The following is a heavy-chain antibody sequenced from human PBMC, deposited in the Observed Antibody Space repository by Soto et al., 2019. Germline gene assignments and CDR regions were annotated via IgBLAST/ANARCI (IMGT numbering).Heavy chain of an antibody. J-gene: IGHJ3*02. CDR1: GYSFTSYW. Sequence: PGESLKISCKVSGYSFTSYWIGWVRQMPGKGLEWMGIIYPGDSDTRYSPSFQGQVTISADKSISTAYLQWSSLKASDTAMYYCARPNGYSGYDYAFDIWGQGTMVTVSS. CDR3: ARPNGYSGYDYAFDI. D-gene: IGHD5-12*01. V-gene: IGHV5-51*01. CDR2: IYPGDSDT.